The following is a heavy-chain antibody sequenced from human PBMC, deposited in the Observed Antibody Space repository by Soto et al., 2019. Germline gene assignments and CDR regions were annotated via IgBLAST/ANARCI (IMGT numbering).Heavy chain of an antibody. CDR3: ASGGLHGYTNGGLSYFHS. J-gene: IGHJ4*02. D-gene: IGHD5-18*01. CDR2: ISGSDGGA. V-gene: IGHV3-23*01. Sequence: EEQLLESGGGLVQPGGSLRLSCAASELSSSNHAMTWVRQAPGKGLEWVSGISGSDGGAYYADSVKGRFTISRDNSRSTLYLQMNSLRVEDTAVYYCASGGLHGYTNGGLSYFHSWGQGTLVTVSS. CDR1: ELSSSNHA.